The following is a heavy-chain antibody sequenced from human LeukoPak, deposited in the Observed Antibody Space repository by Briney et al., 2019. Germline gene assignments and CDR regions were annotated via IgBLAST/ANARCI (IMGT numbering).Heavy chain of an antibody. CDR1: GYTRTELS. CDR2: IIPIFGTA. CDR3: ATRGVSPLDYYYYYMDV. J-gene: IGHJ6*03. V-gene: IGHV1-69*06. D-gene: IGHD3-10*01. Sequence: GASVKVSCKVSGYTRTELSMQWVRQAPGQGLEWMGGIIPIFGTANYAQKFQGRVTITADKSTSTAYMELSSLRSEDTAVYYCATRGVSPLDYYYYYMDVWGKGTTVTVSS.